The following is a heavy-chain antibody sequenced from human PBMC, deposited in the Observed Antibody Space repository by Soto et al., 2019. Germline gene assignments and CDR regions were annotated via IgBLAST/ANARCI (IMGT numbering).Heavy chain of an antibody. V-gene: IGHV1-18*01. D-gene: IGHD3-9*01. CDR2: ISAYNGNT. Sequence: ASVKVSCKASGYTFTSYGISWVRQAPGQGLEWMGWISAYNGNTNYAQKLQGRVTMTTDTSTSTAYMELRSLRSDDTAVYYCARGPGYDILTGYYYYYVDVWGKGTTVTVSS. CDR3: ARGPGYDILTGYYYYYVDV. J-gene: IGHJ6*03. CDR1: GYTFTSYG.